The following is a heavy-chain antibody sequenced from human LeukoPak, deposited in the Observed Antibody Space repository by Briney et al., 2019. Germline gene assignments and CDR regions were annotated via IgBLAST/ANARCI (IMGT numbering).Heavy chain of an antibody. V-gene: IGHV5-51*01. Sequence: GESLKISCKGSGYSFTSYWIGWVRQMPGKGLEWMGIIYPGDSDTRYSPSFQGQVTISADKSISTAYLQWSSLKASDTAMYYCARKLGYCSSTSCYSAFDIWGQGTMVTVSS. CDR2: IYPGDSDT. CDR1: GYSFTSYW. CDR3: ARKLGYCSSTSCYSAFDI. D-gene: IGHD2-2*02. J-gene: IGHJ3*02.